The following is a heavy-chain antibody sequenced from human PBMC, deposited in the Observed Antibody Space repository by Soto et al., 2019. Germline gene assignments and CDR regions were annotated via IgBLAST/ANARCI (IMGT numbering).Heavy chain of an antibody. CDR2: LNPDTGNT. CDR3: ARDIQSVGPRANDAFDV. J-gene: IGHJ3*01. Sequence: QVQLVQSGSDLKKPGASVNISCTASGFTFSDNLINWVRQLPVQGLEWMGWLNPDTGNTRYSETFQGRVTISRHPSASIAYLELSGLENEDTALYFCARDIQSVGPRANDAFDVWGQGTMITVSS. V-gene: IGHV1-3*01. CDR1: GFTFSDNL. D-gene: IGHD5-18*01.